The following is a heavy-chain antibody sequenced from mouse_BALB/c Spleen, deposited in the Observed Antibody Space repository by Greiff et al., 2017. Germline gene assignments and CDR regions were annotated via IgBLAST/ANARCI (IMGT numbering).Heavy chain of an antibody. J-gene: IGHJ1*01. Sequence: EVHLVESGGGLVKPGGSLKLSCAASGFTFSDYYMYWVRQTPEKRLEWVATISDGGSYTYYPDSVKGRFTISRDNAKNNLYLQMSSLKSEDTAMYYCARDPPTTVVDNWYFDVWGAGTTVTVSS. D-gene: IGHD1-1*01. CDR1: GFTFSDYY. V-gene: IGHV5-4*02. CDR3: ARDPPTTVVDNWYFDV. CDR2: ISDGGSYT.